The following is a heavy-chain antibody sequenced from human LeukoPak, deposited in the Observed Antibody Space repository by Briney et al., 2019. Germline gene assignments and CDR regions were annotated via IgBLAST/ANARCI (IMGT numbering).Heavy chain of an antibody. CDR3: ARGGYCSGGSCYSRDYYYYYMDV. V-gene: IGHV4-34*01. Sequence: SETLSLTCAVYGGSFSGYYWSWIRQPPGKGLEWIGEINHSGSTNYNPSLKSRVTISVDTSKNQFSLKLSSVTAADTAVYYCARGGYCSGGSCYSRDYYYYYMDVWGKGTTVTVSS. D-gene: IGHD2-15*01. CDR2: INHSGST. J-gene: IGHJ6*03. CDR1: GGSFSGYY.